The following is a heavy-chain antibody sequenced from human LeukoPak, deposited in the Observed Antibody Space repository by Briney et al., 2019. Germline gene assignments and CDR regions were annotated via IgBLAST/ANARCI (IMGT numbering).Heavy chain of an antibody. CDR1: GGSISSGGYS. J-gene: IGHJ6*03. CDR2: ISYSGST. D-gene: IGHD5-18*01. CDR3: ARTTEGGYTYGYFYYYYMDV. Sequence: SETLSLTCAVSGGSISSGGYSWSWIRQPPGKGLEWIGYISYSGSTYYNPSLKSRVTISGDTPKKQFSLKLTSVTAADTAVYYCARTTEGGYTYGYFYYYYMDVWGKGTTVTISS. V-gene: IGHV4-30-4*07.